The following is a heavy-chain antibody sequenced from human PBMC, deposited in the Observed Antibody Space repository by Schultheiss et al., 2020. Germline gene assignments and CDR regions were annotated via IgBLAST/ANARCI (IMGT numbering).Heavy chain of an antibody. CDR2: IYYSGST. D-gene: IGHD1-26*01. CDR3: ASLVGARPFDY. V-gene: IGHV4-61*08. J-gene: IGHJ4*02. Sequence: SGPTLVKPTQTLTLTCTFSGFSLSTSGMCVSWIRQPPGKGLEWIGYIYYSGSTNYNPSLKSRVTISVDTSKNQFSLKLSSVTAADTAVYYCASLVGARPFDYWGQGTLVTVSS. CDR1: GFSLSTSGMC.